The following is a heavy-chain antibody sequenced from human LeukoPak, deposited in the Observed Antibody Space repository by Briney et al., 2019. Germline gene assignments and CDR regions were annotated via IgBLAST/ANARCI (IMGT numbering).Heavy chain of an antibody. CDR1: GGSISSYY. Sequence: SETLSLTCTVSGGSISSYYWSWIRQPPGKGLEWIGYIYYSGSTNYNPSLKSRVTISVDTSKNQFSLKLSSVTAADTAVYYCARLEQQLKTWYYGMDVWGQGTTVTVSS. J-gene: IGHJ6*02. D-gene: IGHD6-13*01. CDR3: ARLEQQLKTWYYGMDV. CDR2: IYYSGST. V-gene: IGHV4-59*08.